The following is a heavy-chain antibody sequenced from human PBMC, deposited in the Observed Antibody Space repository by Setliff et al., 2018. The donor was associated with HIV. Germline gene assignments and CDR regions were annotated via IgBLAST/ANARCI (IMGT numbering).Heavy chain of an antibody. CDR2: INHSGST. CDR1: GGSFSGYY. CDR3: VRRLRYFDPSFDI. J-gene: IGHJ3*02. V-gene: IGHV4-34*01. Sequence: SETLSLTCAVYGGSFSGYYWSWIRQPPGKGLEWIGEINHSGSTNYNPSLKSRVTISVDTSKNQFSLTLSSVTAADTAVYYCVRRLRYFDPSFDIWGQGTLVT. D-gene: IGHD3-9*01.